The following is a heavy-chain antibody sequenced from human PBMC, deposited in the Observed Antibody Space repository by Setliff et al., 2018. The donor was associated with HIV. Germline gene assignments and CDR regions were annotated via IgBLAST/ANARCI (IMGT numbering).Heavy chain of an antibody. CDR2: ISSSSTYI. CDR1: GFTFNNYN. V-gene: IGHV3-21*01. CDR3: ATAPREVLSWFDT. D-gene: IGHD1-26*01. Sequence: PGGSLRLSCAASGFTFNNYNMNWVRQAPGKGLEWVSSISSSSTYIYYADSLRGRFTISRDNAKNSLYLQMNSLRAEDTAVYYCATAPREVLSWFDTWGQGTLVTVSS. J-gene: IGHJ5*02.